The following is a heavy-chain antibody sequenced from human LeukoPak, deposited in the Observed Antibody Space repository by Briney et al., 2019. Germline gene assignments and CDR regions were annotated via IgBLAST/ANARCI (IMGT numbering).Heavy chain of an antibody. CDR2: INPKTGVT. CDR3: ARELASDYVAFDY. Sequence: GASVKVSCKASGYTFTVYYLHWVRQAPGQGLEWMGWINPKTGVTKYAQSFQGNVTMTRDTSISTAYMELSRLRSDDTAVYYCARELASDYVAFDYWGQGTLVTVSS. V-gene: IGHV1-2*02. CDR1: GYTFTVYY. J-gene: IGHJ4*02. D-gene: IGHD4-17*01.